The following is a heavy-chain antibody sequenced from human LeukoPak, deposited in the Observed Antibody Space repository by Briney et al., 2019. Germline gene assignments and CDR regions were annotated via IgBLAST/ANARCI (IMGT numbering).Heavy chain of an antibody. CDR2: IKSKADGGTT. Sequence: AGGSLRLSCAASGFTFSDAWMSWARQAPGKGLEWVGHIKSKADGGTTDYAAPVKGRFTISRHDSKATLYLQMNSLKTEDTAVYYCTTDSGPPSGYFDYWGQGTLVTVSS. CDR3: TTDSGPPSGYFDY. CDR1: GFTFSDAW. V-gene: IGHV3-15*01. D-gene: IGHD1-26*01. J-gene: IGHJ4*02.